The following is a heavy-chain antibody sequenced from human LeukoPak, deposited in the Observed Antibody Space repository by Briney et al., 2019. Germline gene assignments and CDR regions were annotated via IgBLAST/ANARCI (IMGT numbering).Heavy chain of an antibody. J-gene: IGHJ4*02. CDR1: GFTLSSHS. V-gene: IGHV3-23*01. CDR2: ISGGGGTI. CDR3: ARGRVFESILDW. Sequence: PGGSLRLSCAASGFTLSSHSMYWVRQAPGKELEWVSGISGGGGTIYSTDSVKGRVTTSRDSSENTVYLHMNNLRVDDTAIYYCARGRVFESILDWWGQGILVTVST. D-gene: IGHD3-9*01.